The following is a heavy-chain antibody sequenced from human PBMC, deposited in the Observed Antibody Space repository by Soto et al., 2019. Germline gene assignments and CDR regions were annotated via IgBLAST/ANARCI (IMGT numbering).Heavy chain of an antibody. CDR1: EDTFSIYT. V-gene: IGHV1-69*02. CDR2: VLPFLDVT. J-gene: IGHJ4*02. Sequence: QVQLVQSGSEVKEPGSSVKISCKTSEDTFSIYTLSWVRQAPGQGLVWMGRVLPFLDVTTYSQRFQGRVTITADSSTTTAYMELSSLTFEDTSVYYCARDRKNSNWPNFDSWGPGTLVTVSS. D-gene: IGHD6-13*01. CDR3: ARDRKNSNWPNFDS.